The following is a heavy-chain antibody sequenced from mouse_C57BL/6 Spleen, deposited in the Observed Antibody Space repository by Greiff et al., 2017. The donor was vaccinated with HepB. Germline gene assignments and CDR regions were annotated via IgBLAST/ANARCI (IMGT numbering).Heavy chain of an antibody. D-gene: IGHD2-1*01. J-gene: IGHJ1*03. V-gene: IGHV5-16*01. CDR1: GFTFSDYY. CDR3: ARDRGGNYGYFDV. Sequence: DVHLVESEGGLVQPGSSMKLSCTASGFTFSDYYMAWVRQVPEKGLEWVANINYDGSSTYYLDSLKSRFIISRDNAKNILYLQMSSLKSEDTATYYCARDRGGNYGYFDVWGTGTTVTVSS. CDR2: INYDGSST.